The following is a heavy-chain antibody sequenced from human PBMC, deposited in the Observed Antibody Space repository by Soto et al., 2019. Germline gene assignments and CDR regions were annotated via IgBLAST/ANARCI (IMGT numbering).Heavy chain of an antibody. Sequence: QVQLVESGGGVVQPGRSLRLSCAASGFTFSSYGMHWVRQAPGKGLEWVAVISYDGSNKYYADSVKGRFTISRDNSKNTLYLQMNSLRAEDTAVYYCAKTLGLYGDLGDDAFDIWGQGTMVTVSS. CDR1: GFTFSSYG. CDR2: ISYDGSNK. CDR3: AKTLGLYGDLGDDAFDI. D-gene: IGHD4-17*01. J-gene: IGHJ3*02. V-gene: IGHV3-30*18.